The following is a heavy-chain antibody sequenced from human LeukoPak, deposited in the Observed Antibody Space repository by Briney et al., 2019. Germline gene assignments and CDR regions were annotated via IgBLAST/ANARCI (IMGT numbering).Heavy chain of an antibody. V-gene: IGHV1-46*01. CDR1: GFTFTSYH. J-gene: IGHJ4*02. CDR3: ARDLYGGPPVDY. Sequence: ASVKVSCKASGFTFTSYHMHWVRQAPGQGLEWMGIINPSGDSATYAQKFQGRVTMTRDTSTSTVYMELSRLRSEDTAVYYCARDLYGGPPVDYWGQGTLVTVSS. CDR2: INPSGDSA. D-gene: IGHD4-23*01.